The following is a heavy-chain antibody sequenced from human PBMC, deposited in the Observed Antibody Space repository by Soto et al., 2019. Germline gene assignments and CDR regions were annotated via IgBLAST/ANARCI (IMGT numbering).Heavy chain of an antibody. Sequence: SETLSLTCSFSVDSIRSSSYYCDWIRQSPRKGLEWVGSVYYSGTTYYNPSLKSRVSISIDTSKNQFSLKLSSVTAADTAVYYCARDNFRSGKGLLESWGQGTLVNVS. CDR2: VYYSGTT. CDR1: VDSIRSSSYY. D-gene: IGHD3-3*01. J-gene: IGHJ4*02. CDR3: ARDNFRSGKGLLES. V-gene: IGHV4-39*02.